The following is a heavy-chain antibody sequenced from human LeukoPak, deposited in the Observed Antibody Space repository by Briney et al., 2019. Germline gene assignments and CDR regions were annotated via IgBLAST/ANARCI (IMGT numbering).Heavy chain of an antibody. V-gene: IGHV4-59*08. CDR3: ARLTRGYDILTGHPIYYYYGMDV. CDR2: IYYSGST. J-gene: IGHJ6*02. D-gene: IGHD3-9*01. Sequence: SETLSLTCTVPGGSISSYYWSWIRQPPGKGLEWIGYIYYSGSTNYNPSLKSRVTISVDTSKNQFSLKLSSVTAADTAVYYCARLTRGYDILTGHPIYYYYGMDVWGQGTTVTVSS. CDR1: GGSISSYY.